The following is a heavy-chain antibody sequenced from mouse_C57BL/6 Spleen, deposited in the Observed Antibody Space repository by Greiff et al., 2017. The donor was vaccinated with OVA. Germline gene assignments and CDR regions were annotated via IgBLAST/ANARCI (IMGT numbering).Heavy chain of an antibody. CDR2: ISSGGSYT. CDR3: ARRGTVVAHYYAMDY. Sequence: DVMLVESGGDLVKPGGSLKLSCAASGFTFSSYGMSWVRQTPDQRLEWVATISSGGSYTYYPDRVKGRFTISRDNAKNTLYLQMSSLKSEDTAMYYCARRGTVVAHYYAMDYWGQGTSVTVSS. D-gene: IGHD1-1*01. J-gene: IGHJ4*01. CDR1: GFTFSSYG. V-gene: IGHV5-6*02.